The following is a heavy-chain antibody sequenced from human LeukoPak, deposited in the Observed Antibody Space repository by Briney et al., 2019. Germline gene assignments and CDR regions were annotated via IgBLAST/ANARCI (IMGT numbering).Heavy chain of an antibody. J-gene: IGHJ4*02. D-gene: IGHD2-2*02. CDR2: IYHSGCT. V-gene: IGHV4-38-2*02. CDR3: ARDSTYCSSTSCYKDFDY. Sequence: SETLSLTCTVSGYSISSGYYWGWIRPPPGKGLEWIGSIYHSGCTYYNPSLKSRVTISVDTSKNQFSLKLSSVTAADTAVYYCARDSTYCSSTSCYKDFDYWGQGTLVTVSS. CDR1: GYSISSGYY.